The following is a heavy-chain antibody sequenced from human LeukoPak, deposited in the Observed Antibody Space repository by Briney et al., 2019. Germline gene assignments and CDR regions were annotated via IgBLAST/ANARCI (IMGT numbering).Heavy chain of an antibody. V-gene: IGHV3-53*01. CDR2: IYMSGGT. CDR3: ARRHDY. CDR1: GFNVNDNV. J-gene: IGHJ4*02. Sequence: GSLRLSCMASGFNVNDNVMIWVRQAPGKGLEWVSTIYMSGGTYHADSVRGRFTVFRDNSENMVYLQMNNLRVEDTAVYYCARRHDYWGQGTLVTVSS.